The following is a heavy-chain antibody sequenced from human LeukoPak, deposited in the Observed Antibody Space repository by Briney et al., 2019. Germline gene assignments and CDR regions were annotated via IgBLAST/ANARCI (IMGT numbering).Heavy chain of an antibody. CDR2: MNPNSGNT. J-gene: IGHJ3*02. D-gene: IGHD5-18*01. V-gene: IGHV1-8*03. CDR1: GYTFTGYY. Sequence: ASVKVSCKASGYTFTGYYMHWVRQAPGQGLEWMGWMNPNSGNTGYAQKFQGRVTITRNTSISTAYMELSSLRSEDTAVYYCARGRSGYSYGYGDAFDIWGQGTMVTVSS. CDR3: ARGRSGYSYGYGDAFDI.